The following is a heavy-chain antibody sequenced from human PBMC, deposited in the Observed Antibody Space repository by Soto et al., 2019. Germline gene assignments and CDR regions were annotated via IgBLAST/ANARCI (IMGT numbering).Heavy chain of an antibody. CDR1: GCSISNYY. J-gene: IGHJ4*02. V-gene: IGHV4-59*01. D-gene: IGHD1-1*01. Sequence: XETLSLTCSVSGCSISNYYWNWIRQTPGKGLEWIGYAHYSGTISYNPSLESRVTMSLDTSKNQFSLSLRSVTAADTAIYYCARRWSGTDFWGRGTLVTVSS. CDR2: AHYSGTI. CDR3: ARRWSGTDF.